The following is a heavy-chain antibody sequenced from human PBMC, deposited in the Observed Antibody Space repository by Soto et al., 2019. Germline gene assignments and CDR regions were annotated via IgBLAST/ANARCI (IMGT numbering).Heavy chain of an antibody. CDR2: ISSNGGST. J-gene: IGHJ4*02. CDR3: ARQGRAVSSYYFDY. D-gene: IGHD3-10*01. CDR1: GFTFSSYA. V-gene: IGHV3-64*01. Sequence: EVQLVESGGGLVQPGGSLRLSCAASGFTFSSYAMHWVRQAPGKGLEYVSAISSNGGSTYYANSVKGRFTISRANSKNTLYLQRGSLRAEDMALYYCARQGRAVSSYYFDYWGQGTLVTVSS.